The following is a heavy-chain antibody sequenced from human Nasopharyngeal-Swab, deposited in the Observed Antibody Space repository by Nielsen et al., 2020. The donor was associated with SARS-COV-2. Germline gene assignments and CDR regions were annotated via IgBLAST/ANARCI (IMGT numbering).Heavy chain of an antibody. CDR3: ARDFRQRWELLHYYYYYGMDV. V-gene: IGHV1-3*01. D-gene: IGHD1-26*01. Sequence: ASVKVSCKASGYTFTSYAMHWVRQAPGQRLEWMGWINAGNGNTKYSQTFQGRVTITRDTSASTAYMELSSLRSEDTAVYYCARDFRQRWELLHYYYYYGMDVWGQGTTVTVSS. J-gene: IGHJ6*02. CDR1: GYTFTSYA. CDR2: INAGNGNT.